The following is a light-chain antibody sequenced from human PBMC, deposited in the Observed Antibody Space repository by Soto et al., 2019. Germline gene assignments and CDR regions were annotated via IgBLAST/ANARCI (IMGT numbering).Light chain of an antibody. V-gene: IGKV1-27*01. CDR1: QGISNY. Sequence: DIQVTQSPSSLSASVGDRITISCRASQGISNYLAWYQQKPGKVPKLLIYTASTLQSGVPSRFSGSGSGTDFTLTISSLQPEDVANYYCQNDLRAPWTVGQGTKVEI. J-gene: IGKJ1*01. CDR3: QNDLRAPWT. CDR2: TAS.